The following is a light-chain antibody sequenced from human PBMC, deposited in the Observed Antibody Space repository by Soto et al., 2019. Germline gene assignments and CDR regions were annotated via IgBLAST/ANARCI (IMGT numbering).Light chain of an antibody. Sequence: QSALAEPASVSGSPGQSITISCTGTSSDVGYYDLVSWYLQYPGKAPKLMIFEVTKRPSGVSDRFSGSKSGNTASLTISGLQAQDEADYYCFSYAHNPTPMWLFGGGTKLTVL. CDR3: FSYAHNPTPMWL. V-gene: IGLV2-23*02. CDR2: EVT. J-gene: IGLJ2*01. CDR1: SSDVGYYDL.